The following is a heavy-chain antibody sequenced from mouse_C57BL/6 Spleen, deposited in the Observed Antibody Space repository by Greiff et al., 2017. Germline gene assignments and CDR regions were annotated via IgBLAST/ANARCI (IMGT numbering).Heavy chain of an antibody. CDR3: ARWDYGNYDY. J-gene: IGHJ2*01. D-gene: IGHD2-1*01. V-gene: IGHV5-12*01. Sequence: EVKLVESGGGLVQPGGSLKLSCAASGFTFSDYYMYWVRQTPEKRLEWVAYISNGGGSTYYPDTVKGRFTISRDNAKNTLYLQMSRLKSEDTAMYYCARWDYGNYDYWGQGTTLTVSS. CDR2: ISNGGGST. CDR1: GFTFSDYY.